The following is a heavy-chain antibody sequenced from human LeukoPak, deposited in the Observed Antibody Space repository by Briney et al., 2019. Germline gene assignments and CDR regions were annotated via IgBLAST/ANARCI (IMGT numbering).Heavy chain of an antibody. Sequence: PSETLSLTCTVSGGSISSGDYYWAWIRQPPGRGLEWIGSIYYSGSTYYNPSLKSRVTISVDTSKNQFSLRLSSVTAADTAVYYCARSYSGSLNWFDPWGQGTLVTVSS. J-gene: IGHJ5*02. CDR3: ARSYSGSLNWFDP. V-gene: IGHV4-39*01. CDR2: IYYSGST. D-gene: IGHD1-26*01. CDR1: GGSISSGDYY.